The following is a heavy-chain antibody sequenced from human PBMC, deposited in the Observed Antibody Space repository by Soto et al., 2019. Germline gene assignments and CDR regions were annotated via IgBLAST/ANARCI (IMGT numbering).Heavy chain of an antibody. CDR3: AKGLDTGWYFFDH. CDR2: MSTSGGT. Sequence: QLLESGGGLVQPGGSLRVSCAASGFTFSTHDMSWVRQAPGQGLEWVSTMSTSGGTYYADSVKGRFTISKDNSKKTLDLQMNSLRAEDTAVYYCAKGLDTGWYFFDHWGQGSLVTVSS. V-gene: IGHV3-23*01. CDR1: GFTFSTHD. J-gene: IGHJ4*02. D-gene: IGHD6-19*01.